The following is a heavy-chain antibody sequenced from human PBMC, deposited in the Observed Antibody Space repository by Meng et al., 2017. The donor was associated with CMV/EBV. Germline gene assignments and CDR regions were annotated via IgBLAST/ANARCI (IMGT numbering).Heavy chain of an antibody. V-gene: IGHV1-69*10. CDR3: ARSDSSSTNYYYYGMDV. CDR2: IIPILGIA. J-gene: IGHJ6*02. Sequence: SVKVSCKASGGTFISYAISWVRQAPGQGLEWMGGIIPILGIANYAQKFQGRVTITADKSTSTAYMELSSLRSEDTAVYYCARSDSSSTNYYYYGMDVWGQGTTVTVSS. CDR1: GGTFISYA. D-gene: IGHD6-6*01.